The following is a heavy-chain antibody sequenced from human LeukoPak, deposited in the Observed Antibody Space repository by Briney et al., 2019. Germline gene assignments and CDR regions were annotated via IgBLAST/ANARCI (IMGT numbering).Heavy chain of an antibody. V-gene: IGHV1-69*04. CDR3: ARPQVDGWYRS. Sequence: KISSKDSGGTFSSYAISWESQAPGQGFEWMGRIIPVLGIANYAQKFQGRVTITADASTSTAYMELSSLRSEDTAVYYCARPQVDGWYRSWGQGTVVSVSS. CDR1: GGTFSSYA. D-gene: IGHD6-19*01. CDR2: IIPVLGIA. J-gene: IGHJ5*02.